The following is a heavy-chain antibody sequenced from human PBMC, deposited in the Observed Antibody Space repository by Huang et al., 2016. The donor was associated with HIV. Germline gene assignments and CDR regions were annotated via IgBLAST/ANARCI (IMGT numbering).Heavy chain of an antibody. CDR1: GYSFSSYW. V-gene: IGHV5-51*01. CDR3: ARRFSSSSGYFDY. D-gene: IGHD6-6*01. J-gene: IGHJ4*02. CDR2: IFPADSDT. Sequence: VQLVQSGAEVKKPGESLKISCKGSGYSFSSYWIAWVRPMPGKGLEWMWIIFPADSDTTYSPSFEGQVTISADKSIGTAYLQWSSLKASDTAMYYCARRFSSSSGYFDYWGQGSLVTVSS.